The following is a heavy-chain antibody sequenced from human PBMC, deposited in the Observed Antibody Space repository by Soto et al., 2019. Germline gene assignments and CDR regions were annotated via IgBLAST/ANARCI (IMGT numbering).Heavy chain of an antibody. V-gene: IGHV4-34*01. D-gene: IGHD4-4*01. J-gene: IGHJ5*02. Sequence: SETLSLTCAVYGGSLRGYYWTWIRQPPGKGLEWIGEISHSGSTNYNPSLKSRVTISVDTSKNQFSLKLSSVTAADTAVYFCARSNWFDPWGQGTLVTVSS. CDR1: GGSLRGYY. CDR3: ARSNWFDP. CDR2: ISHSGST.